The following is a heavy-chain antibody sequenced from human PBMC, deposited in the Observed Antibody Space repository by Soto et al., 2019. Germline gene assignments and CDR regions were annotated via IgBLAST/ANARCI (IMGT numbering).Heavy chain of an antibody. D-gene: IGHD2-15*01. V-gene: IGHV3-7*03. Sequence: PGGSLRLSCAPSGFTFSSYWMSWVRQAPGKGLEWVANIKQDGSEKYYVDSVKGRFTISRDNAKNSLYLQMNSLRAEDTAVYYCARDPLRDGYSYYYYGMDVWGQGTTVTVSS. J-gene: IGHJ6*02. CDR2: IKQDGSEK. CDR3: ARDPLRDGYSYYYYGMDV. CDR1: GFTFSSYW.